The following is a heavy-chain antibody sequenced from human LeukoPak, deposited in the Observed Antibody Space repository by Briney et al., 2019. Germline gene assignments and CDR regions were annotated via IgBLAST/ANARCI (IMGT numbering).Heavy chain of an antibody. CDR3: ARFSAHQLRSGYYYYMDV. J-gene: IGHJ6*03. CDR1: GGPIRSYY. Sequence: SETLSLTCTVSGGPIRSYYWSWVQQPPGKGLEYIGHIYYTGTTDYNPSLKSRVTMSLDTSKNQFSLKLSSVTAADTAIYSCARFSAHQLRSGYYYYMDVWGKGTTVTVSS. V-gene: IGHV4-59*01. CDR2: IYYTGTT. D-gene: IGHD2-2*01.